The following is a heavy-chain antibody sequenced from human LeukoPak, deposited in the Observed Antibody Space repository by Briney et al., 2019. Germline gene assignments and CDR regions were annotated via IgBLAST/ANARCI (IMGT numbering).Heavy chain of an antibody. CDR1: GGSISSSSYY. Sequence: SETLFLTCTVSGGSISSSSYYWGWIRQPPGKGLEWIGSIYYSGSTYYNPSLKSRVTISVDTSKNQFSLRLSSVTAADTAVYYCARSEFSLWFGELLVWFDPWGQGTLVTVSS. D-gene: IGHD3-10*01. V-gene: IGHV4-39*07. CDR3: ARSEFSLWFGELLVWFDP. CDR2: IYYSGST. J-gene: IGHJ5*02.